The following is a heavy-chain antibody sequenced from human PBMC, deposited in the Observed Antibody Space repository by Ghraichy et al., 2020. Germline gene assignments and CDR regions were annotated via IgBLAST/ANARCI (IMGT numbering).Heavy chain of an antibody. V-gene: IGHV1-3*01. J-gene: IGHJ4*02. CDR2: INAGNGDT. D-gene: IGHD6-13*01. CDR1: GYTFTSYA. CDR3: ARDDIRAAGTFFDC. Sequence: ASVKVSCKASGYTFTSYAMHWVRQAPGHRLEWMGWINAGNGDTKYSQKFQGRVTMTRDTSASTAYVELSSLRSEDTAVYYCARDDIRAAGTFFDCWGQGTLVTVSS.